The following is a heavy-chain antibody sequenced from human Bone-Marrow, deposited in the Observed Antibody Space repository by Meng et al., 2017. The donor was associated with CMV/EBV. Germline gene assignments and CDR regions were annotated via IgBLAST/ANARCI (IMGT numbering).Heavy chain of an antibody. CDR3: VRQWFSNYFDY. Sequence: LCCAASGFIFASYGMHWVRQAPGKGLEWVSFIRYDGRNKHYADSVKGRFTISRDISKNTLYLQMSGLRLEDTAVYYCVRQWFSNYFDYWGQGTLVTVSS. J-gene: IGHJ4*02. CDR2: IRYDGRNK. V-gene: IGHV3-30*02. CDR1: GFIFASYG. D-gene: IGHD3-10*01.